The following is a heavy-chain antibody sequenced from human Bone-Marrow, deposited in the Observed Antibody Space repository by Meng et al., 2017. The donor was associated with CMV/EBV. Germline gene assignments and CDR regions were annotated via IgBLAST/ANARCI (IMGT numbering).Heavy chain of an antibody. Sequence: ASVKVSCKASGYTFTGYYMHWVRQAPGQGLEWMGWINPNSGGTNYAQKFQGRVTMTRDTSISTAYMELSRLRSDDTAVYYCARGRLIAARRANWFDPCGQGTLVTVSS. J-gene: IGHJ5*02. CDR2: INPNSGGT. V-gene: IGHV1-2*02. CDR1: GYTFTGYY. CDR3: ARGRLIAARRANWFDP. D-gene: IGHD6-6*01.